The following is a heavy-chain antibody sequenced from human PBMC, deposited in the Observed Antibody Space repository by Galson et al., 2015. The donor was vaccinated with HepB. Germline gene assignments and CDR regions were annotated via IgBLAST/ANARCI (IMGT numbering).Heavy chain of an antibody. CDR2: ISGSGGST. CDR3: AKLESPLPWDDPVDY. J-gene: IGHJ4*02. Sequence: SLRLSCAASGFTFSSYAMSWVRQAPGEGLEWVSAISGSGGSTYYADSVKGRFTISRDNSKNTLYLQMNSLRAEDTAVYYCAKLESPLPWDDPVDYWGQGTLVTVSS. D-gene: IGHD1-26*01. V-gene: IGHV3-23*01. CDR1: GFTFSSYA.